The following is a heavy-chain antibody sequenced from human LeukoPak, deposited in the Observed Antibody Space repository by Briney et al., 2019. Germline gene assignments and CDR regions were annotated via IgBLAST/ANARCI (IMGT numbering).Heavy chain of an antibody. Sequence: GASVKVSCKASGYTFTSYDINWVRQATRQGLEWMGWMNPNSANTGYAQKFQGRVTITRDTSISTAYMELGSLRSEDTAVYYCARGLDCSGGSCYSFDYWGQGTLVTVSS. CDR1: GYTFTSYD. V-gene: IGHV1-8*03. J-gene: IGHJ4*02. CDR2: MNPNSANT. D-gene: IGHD2-15*01. CDR3: ARGLDCSGGSCYSFDY.